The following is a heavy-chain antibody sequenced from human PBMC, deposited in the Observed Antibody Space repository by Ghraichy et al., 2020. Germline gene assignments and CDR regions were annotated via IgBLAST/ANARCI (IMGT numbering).Heavy chain of an antibody. CDR1: GRSFSSYY. CDR2: INHSGST. V-gene: IGHV4-34*01. Sequence: SETLSLTCAVYGRSFSSYYWSWIRQPPGKGLEWIGEINHSGSTNYNPSLKNRVTISVDTSKNQFSLKLSSVTAADTAVYYCASCSGGSCYSSYYGLDVWGQGTTVTVFS. J-gene: IGHJ6*02. D-gene: IGHD2-15*01. CDR3: ASCSGGSCYSSYYGLDV.